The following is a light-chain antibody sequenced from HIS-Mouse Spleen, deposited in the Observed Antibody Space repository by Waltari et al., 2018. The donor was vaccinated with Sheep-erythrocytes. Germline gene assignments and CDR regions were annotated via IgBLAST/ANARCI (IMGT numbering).Light chain of an antibody. Sequence: DIQMTQSPSSVSASVGDRVTITCRASQGISSCLAWYQQKPGKAPKLLIYPASSLQSGVPSRFGGSGSGTDFTLTISSLQPEDCATYYCQQANSFPITFGQGKRLEIK. V-gene: IGKV1-12*01. CDR2: PAS. CDR3: QQANSFPIT. CDR1: QGISSC. J-gene: IGKJ5*01.